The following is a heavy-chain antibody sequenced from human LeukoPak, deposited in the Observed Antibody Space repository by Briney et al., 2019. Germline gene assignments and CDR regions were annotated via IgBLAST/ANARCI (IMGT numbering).Heavy chain of an antibody. CDR1: GGSISSSSYY. CDR3: ASPNSSGWYIFDY. Sequence: SETLSLTCTVSGGSISSSSYYWGWIRQPPGKGLEWIGRIYYSGSTYYNPSLKSRVTISVDTSKNQFSLKLSSVTAADTAVYYCASPNSSGWYIFDYWGQGTLVTVSS. CDR2: IYYSGST. V-gene: IGHV4-39*01. J-gene: IGHJ4*02. D-gene: IGHD6-19*01.